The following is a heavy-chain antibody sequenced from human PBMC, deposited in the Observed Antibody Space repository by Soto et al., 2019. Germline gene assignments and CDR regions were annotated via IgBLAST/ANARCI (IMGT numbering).Heavy chain of an antibody. D-gene: IGHD5-12*01. CDR2: IYYSGST. J-gene: IGHJ6*03. Sequence: SETLSLTCTVSGGSISSYYWSWIRQPPGKGLEWIGYIYYSGSTNYNPSLKSRVTISVDTSKNQFSLKLSSVTAADTAVYYCARTTGKWLRSDYYYYMDVWGKGTTVTVSS. CDR3: ARTTGKWLRSDYYYYMDV. V-gene: IGHV4-59*01. CDR1: GGSISSYY.